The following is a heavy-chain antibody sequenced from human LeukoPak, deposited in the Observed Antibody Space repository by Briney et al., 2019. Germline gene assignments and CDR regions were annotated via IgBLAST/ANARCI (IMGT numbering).Heavy chain of an antibody. V-gene: IGHV1-18*04. CDR1: GYSFTDYS. CDR3: AREGGRAYFQH. J-gene: IGHJ1*01. D-gene: IGHD3-16*01. Sequence: ASVKVSCKASGYSFTDYSIHWVRQAPGQGLEWMGWISAYNGNTNYAQKLQGRVTMTTDTSTSTAYMELRSLRSDDTAVYYCAREGGRAYFQHWGQGTLVTVSS. CDR2: ISAYNGNT.